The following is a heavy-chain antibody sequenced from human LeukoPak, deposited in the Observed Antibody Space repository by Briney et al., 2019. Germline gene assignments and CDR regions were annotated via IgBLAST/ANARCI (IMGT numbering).Heavy chain of an antibody. V-gene: IGHV4-34*01. CDR2: INHSGST. CDR1: GGSFSGYY. D-gene: IGHD3-9*01. J-gene: IGHJ6*02. CDR3: ARDRVSYDILTGYLYYGMDV. Sequence: PSETLSLTCAVYGGSFSGYYWSWIRQPPGKGLEWIGEINHSGSTNYNPSLKSRVTISVDTSKNQFSLKLSSVTAADTAVYYCARDRVSYDILTGYLYYGMDVWGQGTTVTVSS.